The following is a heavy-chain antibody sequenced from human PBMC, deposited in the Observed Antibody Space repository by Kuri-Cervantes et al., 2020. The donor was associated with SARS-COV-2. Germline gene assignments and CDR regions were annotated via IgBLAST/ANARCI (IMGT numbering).Heavy chain of an antibody. V-gene: IGHV3-15*01. CDR3: AKDSGRDDFVWDV. J-gene: IGHJ6*02. CDR2: IKSKTDGGTT. CDR1: GFTFSSYA. D-gene: IGHD3-16*01. Sequence: GGSLRLSCAASGFTFSSYAMSWVRQAPGKGLEWVGRIKSKTDGGTTDYAAPVKGRFTISRDDSKNTLYLQMNSLRAEDTAVYYCAKDSGRDDFVWDVWGQGATVTVSS.